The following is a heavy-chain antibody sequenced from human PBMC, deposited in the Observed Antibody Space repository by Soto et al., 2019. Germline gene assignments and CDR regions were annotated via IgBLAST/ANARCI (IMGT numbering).Heavy chain of an antibody. V-gene: IGHV5-10-1*01. CDR2: IDPSDSYT. CDR3: ARRGYDILTGYYSGGDDWFDP. J-gene: IGHJ5*02. Sequence: PGESLKISCKGSGYSFTSYWISWVRQMPGKGLEWMGRIDPSDSYTNYSPSFQGHVTISADKSISTAYLQWSSLKASDTAMYYCARRGYDILTGYYSGGDDWFDPWGQGTLVTVSS. CDR1: GYSFTSYW. D-gene: IGHD3-9*01.